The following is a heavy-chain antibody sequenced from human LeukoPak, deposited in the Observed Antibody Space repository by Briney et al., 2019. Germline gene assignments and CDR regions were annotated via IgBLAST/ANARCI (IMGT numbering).Heavy chain of an antibody. J-gene: IGHJ4*02. V-gene: IGHV4-39*07. CDR3: ATVVGPSS. Sequence: SETLSLTCTVSGGSISSTTYYWGWIRQPPGKGLEWIGSIYYSGSTYYNPSLKSRVTISVDTPKNQFSLNLSSVTAADTAVYYCATVVGPSSWGQGTLVTVSS. D-gene: IGHD1-26*01. CDR1: GGSISSTTYY. CDR2: IYYSGST.